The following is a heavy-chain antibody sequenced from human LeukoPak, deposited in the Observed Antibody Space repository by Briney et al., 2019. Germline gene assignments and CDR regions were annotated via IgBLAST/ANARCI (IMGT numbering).Heavy chain of an antibody. CDR2: IYYSGST. CDR1: GGSISSGAYS. J-gene: IGHJ4*02. CDR3: ARDSSGDSGWYSGGYYFDY. V-gene: IGHV4-30-4*07. D-gene: IGHD6-19*01. Sequence: PSETLSLTCAVSGGSISSGAYSWSWIRQPPRKGLEWIGSIYYSGSTYYNPSLKSRVTISVDTSKNQFSLKLSSVTAADTAVYYCARDSSGDSGWYSGGYYFDYWGQGTLVTVSS.